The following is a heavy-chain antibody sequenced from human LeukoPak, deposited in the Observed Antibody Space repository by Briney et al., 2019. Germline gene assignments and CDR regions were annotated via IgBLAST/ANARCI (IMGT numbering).Heavy chain of an antibody. Sequence: GGSLRLSCAASGFTFSSYAMSWVRQAPGKGLEWVSSISSSSSYIYYADSVKGRFTISGDNAKNSLYLQMNSLRAEDTAVYYCARVVGQQLVRYYYYYGMDVWGQGTTVTVSS. D-gene: IGHD6-13*01. J-gene: IGHJ6*02. V-gene: IGHV3-21*01. CDR2: ISSSSSYI. CDR1: GFTFSSYA. CDR3: ARVVGQQLVRYYYYYGMDV.